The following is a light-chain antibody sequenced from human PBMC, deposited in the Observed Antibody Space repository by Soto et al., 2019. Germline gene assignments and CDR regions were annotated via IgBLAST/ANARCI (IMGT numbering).Light chain of an antibody. J-gene: IGKJ1*01. CDR2: GAS. Sequence: ETVLTQSPCTLSLSQGERATLSCRASQSVSSSYLAWYQQKPGQAPRLLIYGASSRATGIPDRFSGSGSGTDFTLTISRLEPEDFAVYYCQQYGSSPGTFGHGTKVDIK. CDR3: QQYGSSPGT. V-gene: IGKV3-20*01. CDR1: QSVSSSY.